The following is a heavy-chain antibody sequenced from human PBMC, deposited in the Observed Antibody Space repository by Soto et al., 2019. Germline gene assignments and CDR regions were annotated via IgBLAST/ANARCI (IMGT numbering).Heavy chain of an antibody. D-gene: IGHD1-26*01. V-gene: IGHV4-59*01. CDR2: ISDSGRT. CDR1: GASITTFY. CDR3: ARLLRGWDHRMAYFDY. Sequence: QVQLQESGPGLVKPSETLSLTCTVSGASITTFYWSWIRQPPGRGLEWIGYISDSGRTDYIPSLKSRVTISVDTSKNQFSRKVSSVTSADTSVYYCARLLRGWDHRMAYFDYWGQGTLVTVSS. J-gene: IGHJ4*02.